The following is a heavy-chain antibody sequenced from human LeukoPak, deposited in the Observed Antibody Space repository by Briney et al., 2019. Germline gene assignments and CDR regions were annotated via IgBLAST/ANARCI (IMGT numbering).Heavy chain of an antibody. CDR3: ARTLYISAVPGGFDY. D-gene: IGHD6-13*01. Sequence: GASVKVSCKASGYTFTGYYMHWVRQAPGQGLEWMGWINPNSGGTNYAQKFQGRVTMTRDTSISTAYMELSRLRSDDTAFYYCARTLYISAVPGGFDYWGQGTLVTVSS. V-gene: IGHV1-2*02. CDR1: GYTFTGYY. J-gene: IGHJ4*02. CDR2: INPNSGGT.